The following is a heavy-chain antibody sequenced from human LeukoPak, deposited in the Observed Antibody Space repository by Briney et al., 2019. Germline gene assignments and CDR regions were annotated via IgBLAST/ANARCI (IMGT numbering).Heavy chain of an antibody. D-gene: IGHD6-13*01. J-gene: IGHJ5*02. Sequence: GGSLRLSCAASGFTFSSYGMGWVRQAPGKGLEWVSAISGSGGSTYYADSVKGRFTISRDNSKNTLYLQMNSLRAEDTAVYYCAKGRIAAAGSRQPFDPWGQGTLVTVSS. CDR2: ISGSGGST. V-gene: IGHV3-23*01. CDR3: AKGRIAAAGSRQPFDP. CDR1: GFTFSSYG.